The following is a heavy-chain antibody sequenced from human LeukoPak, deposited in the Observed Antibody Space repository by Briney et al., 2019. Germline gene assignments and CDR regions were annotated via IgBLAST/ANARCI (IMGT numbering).Heavy chain of an antibody. CDR3: AKGGQEELPTYFDS. CDR1: GFTFSSCA. Sequence: GGSLRLSCAASGFTFSSCALSWVRQAPGKGLEWVSGISGSGGRTYNADSVKGRFTISRDNSKNTLYLQMNGLRAEDTAVYYCAKGGQEELPTYFDSWGQGTLVTVSS. V-gene: IGHV3-23*01. J-gene: IGHJ4*02. D-gene: IGHD1-7*01. CDR2: ISGSGGRT.